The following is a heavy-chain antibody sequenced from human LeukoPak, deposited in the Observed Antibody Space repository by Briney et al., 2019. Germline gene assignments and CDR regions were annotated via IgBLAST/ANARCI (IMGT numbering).Heavy chain of an antibody. CDR3: ARVGDLYYFDY. CDR2: INHSGST. J-gene: IGHJ4*02. Sequence: SETLSLTCAVYGGSFSGYYWSWIRQPPGKGLEWIGEINHSGSTNYNPSLKSRVTISVDTSKNQFSLKLSSVTAADTAVYYRARVGDLYYFDYWGQGTLVTVSS. V-gene: IGHV4-34*01. CDR1: GGSFSGYY. D-gene: IGHD3-10*01.